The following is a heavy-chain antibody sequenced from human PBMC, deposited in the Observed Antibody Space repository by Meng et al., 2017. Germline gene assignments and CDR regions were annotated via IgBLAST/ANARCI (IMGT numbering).Heavy chain of an antibody. D-gene: IGHD6-19*01. J-gene: IGHJ4*02. CDR1: GYTFTGYY. V-gene: IGHV1-2*06. CDR3: AREWGSGWYVMDY. CDR2: INPNSGGT. Sequence: QVELGPFGEEVKKPGASVKVSCKASGYTFTGYYMHWVRQAPGQGLEWMGRINPNSGGTNYAQKFQGRVTMTRDTSISTAYMELSRLRSDDTAVYYCAREWGSGWYVMDYWGQGTLVTVSS.